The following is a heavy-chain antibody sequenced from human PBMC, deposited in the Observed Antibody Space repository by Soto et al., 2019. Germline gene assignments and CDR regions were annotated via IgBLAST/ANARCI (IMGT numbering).Heavy chain of an antibody. J-gene: IGHJ6*02. CDR3: ARDWAGIAPYYYGMDV. V-gene: IGHV1-18*01. CDR2: ISAYNGNT. Sequence: QVQLVQSGAEVKKPGASVKVSCKASGYTFTSYGISWVRQAPGQGLEWMGWISAYNGNTNYAQKLQGRVTMTTDTSTSTAYMELRSLGSDDTAVYYCARDWAGIAPYYYGMDVWGQGTTVTVSS. D-gene: IGHD6-13*01. CDR1: GYTFTSYG.